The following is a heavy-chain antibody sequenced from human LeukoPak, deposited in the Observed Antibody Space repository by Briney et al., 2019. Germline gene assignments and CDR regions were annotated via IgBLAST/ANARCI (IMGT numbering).Heavy chain of an antibody. Sequence: SETLSLTCAGYGGSFSGYYWSWIRQPPGKGLEWIGEINHSGSTNYNPSLKSRVTISVDTSKNQFSLKLSSVTAADTAVYYCARGGGRSVGGSSGYYSTPYWYFDLWGRGTLVTVSS. CDR3: ARGGGRSVGGSSGYYSTPYWYFDL. J-gene: IGHJ2*01. CDR2: INHSGST. V-gene: IGHV4-34*01. CDR1: GGSFSGYY. D-gene: IGHD3-22*01.